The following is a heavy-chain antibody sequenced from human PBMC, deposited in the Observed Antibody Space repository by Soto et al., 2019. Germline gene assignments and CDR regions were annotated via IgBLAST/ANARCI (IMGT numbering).Heavy chain of an antibody. J-gene: IGHJ6*02. Sequence: GSLRLSCAASGFTFSSYSMNWVRQAPGKGLEWVSSISSSSSYIYYADSVKGRFTISRDNAKNSLYLQMNSLRAEDTAVYYCARDVRARATTSIYYYYGMDVWGQGTTVTVSS. CDR3: ARDVRARATTSIYYYYGMDV. CDR2: ISSSSSYI. CDR1: GFTFSSYS. V-gene: IGHV3-21*01. D-gene: IGHD1-26*01.